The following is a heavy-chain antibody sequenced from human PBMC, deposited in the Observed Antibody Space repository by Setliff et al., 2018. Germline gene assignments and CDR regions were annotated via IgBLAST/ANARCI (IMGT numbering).Heavy chain of an antibody. V-gene: IGHV4-4*07. Sequence: SETLSLTCTVSGGSISSYYWSWIRQPAGKGLEWIGHIYIGGSANYNPSLKSRVTMSIDTSKNQFSLNLSSVTAADSAVYYCAREYFYGDYLDYWGQGTLVTVSS. J-gene: IGHJ4*02. D-gene: IGHD4-17*01. CDR3: AREYFYGDYLDY. CDR1: GGSISSYY. CDR2: IYIGGSA.